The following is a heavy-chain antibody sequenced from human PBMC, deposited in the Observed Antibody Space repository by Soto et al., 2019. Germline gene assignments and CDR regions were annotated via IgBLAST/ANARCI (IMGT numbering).Heavy chain of an antibody. Sequence: ASVKVSCKASGYTFGDYRMHWVRQAPGQGLDWMGVINPSGGSTTYAQKFQGRVTMTRDTSTSTFYMDLSLTSEDTAVYYCARDGPHRWVDYWGQGTLVTVSS. V-gene: IGHV1-46*01. J-gene: IGHJ4*02. CDR3: ARDGPHRWVDY. CDR2: INPSGGST. CDR1: GYTFGDYR.